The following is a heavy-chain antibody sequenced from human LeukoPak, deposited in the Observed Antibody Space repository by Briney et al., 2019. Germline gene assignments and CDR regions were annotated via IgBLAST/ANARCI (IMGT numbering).Heavy chain of an antibody. CDR1: GYSFTSYW. J-gene: IGHJ4*02. Sequence: GESLKISCKGSGYSFTSYWIGWVRQMPGKGLEWMGIIYPGDSDTRYSPSFQGQVTISADKPISTAYLQWSSLKASDTAMYYCARQSELTGTTWFYWGQGTLVTVSS. CDR2: IYPGDSDT. D-gene: IGHD1-7*01. CDR3: ARQSELTGTTWFY. V-gene: IGHV5-51*01.